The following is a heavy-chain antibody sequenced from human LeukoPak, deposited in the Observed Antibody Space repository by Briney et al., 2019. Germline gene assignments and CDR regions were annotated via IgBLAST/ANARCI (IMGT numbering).Heavy chain of an antibody. CDR3: ARGTVTSPDY. Sequence: GGSLRLSCAASGFSVSNTYMSWVRQAPGKGLEWVSIIYSGGNTYYADSVKGRFTISRDNSKNTLEHLQINRRPTDAAVLYCARGTVTSPDYWGQGTLVTVSS. D-gene: IGHD4-17*01. CDR2: IYSGGNT. J-gene: IGHJ4*02. CDR1: GFSVSNTY. V-gene: IGHV3-53*01.